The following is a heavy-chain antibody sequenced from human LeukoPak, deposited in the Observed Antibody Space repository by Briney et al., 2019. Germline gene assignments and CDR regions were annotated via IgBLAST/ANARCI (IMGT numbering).Heavy chain of an antibody. Sequence: ASVKVSCKASGYTFTSYYMHWVRQAPGQGLEWMGIINPSGGSTSYAQKFQGRVAMTRDTSTSTVYMELSSLRSEDTAVYYCARVPKTTVTTNWFDPWGQGTLVTVSS. J-gene: IGHJ5*02. CDR2: INPSGGST. CDR1: GYTFTSYY. D-gene: IGHD4-17*01. V-gene: IGHV1-46*01. CDR3: ARVPKTTVTTNWFDP.